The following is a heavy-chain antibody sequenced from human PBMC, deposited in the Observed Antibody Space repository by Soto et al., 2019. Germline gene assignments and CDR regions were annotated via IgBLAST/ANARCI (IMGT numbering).Heavy chain of an antibody. CDR1: GFTVSSNY. J-gene: IGHJ6*02. CDR2: IYSGGST. D-gene: IGHD4-17*01. Sequence: GGSLRLSCAASGFTVSSNYMSWVRQAPGKGLEWVSVIYSGGSTYYADSVKGRFTISRDNSKNTLYLQMNSLRAEDTAVYYCARDRRRGAESTVTTYYYYYGMDVWGQGTTVTVSS. CDR3: ARDRRRGAESTVTTYYYYYGMDV. V-gene: IGHV3-53*01.